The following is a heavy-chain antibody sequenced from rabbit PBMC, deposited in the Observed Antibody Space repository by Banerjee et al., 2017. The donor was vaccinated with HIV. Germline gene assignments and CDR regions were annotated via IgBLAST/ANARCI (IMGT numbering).Heavy chain of an antibody. J-gene: IGHJ2*01. V-gene: IGHV1S45*01. Sequence: QEQLVESGGGLVQPEGSLTLTCTASGFSFSSRAYIYWVRQAPGKGLEWIGCIYTGSGSTYYASWAKGRFTISKTSSTTVTLQMTSLTAADTATYFCARYDDYGDAFDPWGPGTLVTVS. CDR2: IYTGSGST. CDR1: GFSFSSRAY. CDR3: ARYDDYGDAFDP. D-gene: IGHD2-1*01.